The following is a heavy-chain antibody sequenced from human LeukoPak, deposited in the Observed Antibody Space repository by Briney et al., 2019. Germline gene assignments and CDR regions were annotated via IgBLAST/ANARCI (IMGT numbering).Heavy chain of an antibody. Sequence: GGSLRLSCTASGFGFNTYTMSWVRQAPGKGLDWVSAIGAGGRSTYYADSVKGRFTISRDNSKNTLYLQMNSLRAEDTAVYYCAKSVLRGKGFWSGYRYFDYWGQGTLVTVSS. CDR1: GFGFNTYT. V-gene: IGHV3-23*01. J-gene: IGHJ4*02. CDR3: AKSVLRGKGFWSGYRYFDY. D-gene: IGHD3-3*01. CDR2: IGAGGRST.